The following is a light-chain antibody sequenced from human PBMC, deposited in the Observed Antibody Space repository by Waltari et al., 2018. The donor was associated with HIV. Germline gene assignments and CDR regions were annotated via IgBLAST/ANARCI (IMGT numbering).Light chain of an antibody. Sequence: QSALTQPASVSGSPGQSITLSCTGTSSDVGGYNYVSWYQQHPGKAPKLMIYEVNNRPSGFSIRFSGSKSGNTASLTISGLQAEDEADYYCSSDTRSSTHVVFGGGTKLTVL. CDR1: SSDVGGYNY. V-gene: IGLV2-14*01. J-gene: IGLJ2*01. CDR2: EVN. CDR3: SSDTRSSTHVV.